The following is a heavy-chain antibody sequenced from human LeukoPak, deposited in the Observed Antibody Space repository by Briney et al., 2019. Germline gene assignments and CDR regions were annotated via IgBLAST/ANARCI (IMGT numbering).Heavy chain of an antibody. V-gene: IGHV3-30*01. CDR1: EFTFSNYA. D-gene: IGHD2/OR15-2a*01. Sequence: PGGSLRLSCAASEFTFSNYAMHWVRQAPGKGLEWVAVISYDGRNKDYADSVKGRFTISRDNSQNTLYLQMNSLRTEDSAVYSCARNGLLRGHHTWFDSWGQGTLVTVSS. CDR2: ISYDGRNK. CDR3: ARNGLLRGHHTWFDS. J-gene: IGHJ5*01.